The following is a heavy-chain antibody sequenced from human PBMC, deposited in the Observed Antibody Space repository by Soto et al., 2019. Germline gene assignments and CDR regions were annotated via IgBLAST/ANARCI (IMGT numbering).Heavy chain of an antibody. CDR3: AREYSPGLFEY. Sequence: GASVKVSCKAYGYNFNNYFLHWVRQAPGQGLEWMGYIFPGGGKTGYTQSFQGRLTVTMDTSTSTVYMDLSSVRLEDTAVYYCAREYSPGLFEYWGQGTLVTVSS. D-gene: IGHD4-4*01. J-gene: IGHJ4*02. CDR1: GYNFNNYF. V-gene: IGHV1-46*02. CDR2: IFPGGGKT.